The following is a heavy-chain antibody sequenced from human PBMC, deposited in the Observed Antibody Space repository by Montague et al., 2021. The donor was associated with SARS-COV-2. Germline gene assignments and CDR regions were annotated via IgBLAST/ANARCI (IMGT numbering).Heavy chain of an antibody. CDR1: GFTFSSYA. J-gene: IGHJ6*02. CDR2: ISYDGSNK. D-gene: IGHD4-11*01. Sequence: SLRLSCAASGFTFSSYAMHWARQAPGKGLEWVAVISYDGSNKYYADSVKGRFTISRDNSKNTLYLQMNSLRAEDTAVYYCARARFDSNPYYYYGMDVWGQGTTVTVSS. V-gene: IGHV3-30-3*01. CDR3: ARARFDSNPYYYYGMDV.